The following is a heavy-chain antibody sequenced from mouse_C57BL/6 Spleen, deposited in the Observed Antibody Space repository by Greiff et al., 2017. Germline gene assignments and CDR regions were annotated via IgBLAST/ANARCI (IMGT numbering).Heavy chain of an antibody. CDR1: GYTFTSYT. V-gene: IGHV1-4*01. Sequence: VQLQQSGAELARPGASVKMSCKASGYTFTSYTMHWVKQRPGQGLEWIGYINPSSGYTKYNQKFKDKATLTADKSSSTAYMQLSSLTSEDSAVYDCARDSSATRAWFAYWGQGTLVTVSA. CDR2: INPSSGYT. CDR3: ARDSSATRAWFAY. J-gene: IGHJ3*01. D-gene: IGHD3-2*01.